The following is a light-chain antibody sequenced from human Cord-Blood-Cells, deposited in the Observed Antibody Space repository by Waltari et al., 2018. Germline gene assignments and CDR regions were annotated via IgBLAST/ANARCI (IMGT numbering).Light chain of an antibody. Sequence: EIVMTQSPATLSVSQGERATLSCRASQSVISHLAWYQQKPGQAPRLLLYGASTRATGIQARFSGSGSGTEFTLTISSLQSEVFAVYYCQQYKNWPPLTFGGGTKVEIK. J-gene: IGKJ4*01. CDR2: GAS. CDR1: QSVISH. CDR3: QQYKNWPPLT. V-gene: IGKV3-15*01.